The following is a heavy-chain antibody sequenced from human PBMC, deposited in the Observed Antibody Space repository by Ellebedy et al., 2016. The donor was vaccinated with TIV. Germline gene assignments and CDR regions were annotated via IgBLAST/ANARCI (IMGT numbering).Heavy chain of an antibody. J-gene: IGHJ4*02. CDR1: GGSISRYF. CDR3: EAEAPISDSSGYLHPH. Sequence: SETLSLXCTVSGGSISRYFWSWIRQPPEKGLEWIGHIHTSGTPNYNPSLKSRVTMSVDTSRNQFSLKLTSVTAADTAVYYCEAEAPISDSSGYLHPHWGQGTLVTVSS. D-gene: IGHD3-22*01. CDR2: IHTSGTP. V-gene: IGHV4-4*07.